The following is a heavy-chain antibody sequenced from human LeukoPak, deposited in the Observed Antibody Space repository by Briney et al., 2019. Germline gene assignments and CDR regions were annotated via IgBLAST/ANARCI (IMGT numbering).Heavy chain of an antibody. CDR1: GYSISNGFY. J-gene: IGHJ4*02. CDR2: VYHTGST. Sequence: PSETLSLTCTVSGYSISNGFYWAWIRQPPGKGLEWIGSVYHTGSTYSNPSLKSRVTISVDTSKNQFSLKLSSVTAADTAVYYCARLGIGDYFDYWGQGTLVTVSS. CDR3: ARLGIGDYFDY. D-gene: IGHD7-27*01. V-gene: IGHV4-38-2*02.